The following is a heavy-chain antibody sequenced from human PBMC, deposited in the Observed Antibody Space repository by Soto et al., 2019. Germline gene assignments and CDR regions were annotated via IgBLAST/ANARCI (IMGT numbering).Heavy chain of an antibody. CDR2: ISYDGSDK. D-gene: IGHD5-12*01. Sequence: TGGSLRLSCRVSGFTFNNSGMHWVRQAPGKGLEWMAVISYDGSDKYYADSVKGRVIISRDNSKNTLNLEMNSLRAEDTAIYYCVEDRVPGAYGNYYGMDVWGQGTTVTVSS. CDR1: GFTFNNSG. CDR3: VEDRVPGAYGNYYGMDV. V-gene: IGHV3-30*18. J-gene: IGHJ6*02.